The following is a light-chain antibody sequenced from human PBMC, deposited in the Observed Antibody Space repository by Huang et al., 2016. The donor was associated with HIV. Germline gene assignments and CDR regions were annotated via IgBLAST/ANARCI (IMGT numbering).Light chain of an antibody. Sequence: EIVMTQSPATLSVSPGERATLSCRASQSVNSNLAWYQQKPGQAPRLLSYGASTRATGFPARFSGSGSGTEFTLTISSLQSEDFAVYYCQQYNNWPYTFGQGTKLDIK. CDR1: QSVNSN. CDR2: GAS. CDR3: QQYNNWPYT. J-gene: IGKJ2*01. V-gene: IGKV3-15*01.